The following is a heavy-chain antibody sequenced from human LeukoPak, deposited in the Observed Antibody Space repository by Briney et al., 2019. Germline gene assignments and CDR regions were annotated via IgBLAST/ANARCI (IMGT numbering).Heavy chain of an antibody. CDR2: INPNSGGT. D-gene: IGHD6-6*01. Sequence: ASAKVSCKASGYTFTGYYMHWVRQAPGQGLEWMGWINPNSGGTNYAQKFQGRVTMTRDTSISTAYMELSRLRSDDTAVYYCARGKGIAARSAFDIWGQGTMVTVSS. CDR1: GYTFTGYY. J-gene: IGHJ3*02. V-gene: IGHV1-2*02. CDR3: ARGKGIAARSAFDI.